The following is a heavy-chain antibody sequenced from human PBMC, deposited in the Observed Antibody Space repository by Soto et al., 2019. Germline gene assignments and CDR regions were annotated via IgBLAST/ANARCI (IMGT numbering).Heavy chain of an antibody. J-gene: IGHJ5*02. CDR3: TRRGRQSANWFDP. Sequence: QVQLVQSGAEVKTPGSSVKVSCKASGGTFNSYSIDWVRQAPGQGFEWMGGIIPMSGRPNYAQRFQGRVTFSADKSTNTVYVEVNSLTHEDTAVYYCTRRGRQSANWFDPGGQGTLVTVSS. CDR1: GGTFNSYS. V-gene: IGHV1-69*06. CDR2: IIPMSGRP.